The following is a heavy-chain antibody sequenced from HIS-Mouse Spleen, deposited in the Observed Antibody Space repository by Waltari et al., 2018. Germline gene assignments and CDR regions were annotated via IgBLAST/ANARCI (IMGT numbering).Heavy chain of an antibody. CDR3: AREIPYSSSWYDWYFDL. V-gene: IGHV4-39*07. D-gene: IGHD6-13*01. Sequence: QLQLQASGPGLVKPSETLSLTCTVSGGSISSSSYYWGWIRPPPGKGLEWIGSIYYSGSTYYNPSLKSRVTISVDTSKNQFSLKLSSVTAADTAVYYCAREIPYSSSWYDWYFDLWGRGTLVTVSS. J-gene: IGHJ2*01. CDR1: GGSISSSSYY. CDR2: IYYSGST.